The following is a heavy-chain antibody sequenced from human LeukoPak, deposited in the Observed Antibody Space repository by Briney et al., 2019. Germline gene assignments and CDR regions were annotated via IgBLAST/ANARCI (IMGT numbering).Heavy chain of an antibody. D-gene: IGHD6-13*01. CDR1: GGSITSSSYY. CDR2: IYSSGST. J-gene: IGHJ4*02. Sequence: PSETLSLTCTVSGGSITSSSYYWNWIRQPAGKGLEWIGRIYSSGSTNYNPSLKSRVTISVDTSKNQFSLKLSSVTAADTAVYYCARGAAADDYWGQGTLVTVSS. V-gene: IGHV4-61*02. CDR3: ARGAAADDY.